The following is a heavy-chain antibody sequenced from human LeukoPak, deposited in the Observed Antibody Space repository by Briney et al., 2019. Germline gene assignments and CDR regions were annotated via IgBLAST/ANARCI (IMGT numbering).Heavy chain of an antibody. CDR1: GFTFSNYG. V-gene: IGHV3-30*18. CDR2: ISYDESDK. Sequence: GGSLRLSCAASGFTFSNYGMHWVRQAPGKGLEWVAVISYDESDKYYADSVKGRFTISRDNSKNTLYLQMNSLRPEDTAVYYCAKGVVAATNAAFYGMDVWGQGTTVTVSS. J-gene: IGHJ6*02. D-gene: IGHD2-15*01. CDR3: AKGVVAATNAAFYGMDV.